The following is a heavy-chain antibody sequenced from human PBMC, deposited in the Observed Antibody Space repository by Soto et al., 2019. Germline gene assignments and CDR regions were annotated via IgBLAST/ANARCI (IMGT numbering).Heavy chain of an antibody. CDR2: ISAYNGNT. V-gene: IGHV1-18*01. J-gene: IGHJ6*02. CDR3: ARFSGGSYNTYYFYYGMDV. Sequence: ASVKVSCKASGYTFTSYGISWARQAPGQGLDWMGWISAYNGNTKYAQDLQGRVTMTTDTSTSTAYMELRSLRSDDTAVYYCARFSGGSYNTYYFYYGMDVWGQGTTVTV. D-gene: IGHD2-15*01. CDR1: GYTFTSYG.